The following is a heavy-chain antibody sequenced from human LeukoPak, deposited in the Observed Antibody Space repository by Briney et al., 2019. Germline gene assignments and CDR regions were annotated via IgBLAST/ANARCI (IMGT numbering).Heavy chain of an antibody. CDR3: ARDTGAYYDSGGLDY. J-gene: IGHJ4*02. CDR2: ISSSSSYI. D-gene: IGHD3-22*01. CDR1: GFTFSSYS. V-gene: IGHV3-21*01. Sequence: GGSLRLSCAASGFTFSSYSMDWVRQAPGKGLEWVSSISSSSSYIYYADSVKGRFTISRDNAKNSLYLQMNSLRAEDTAVYYCARDTGAYYDSGGLDYWGQGTLVTVSS.